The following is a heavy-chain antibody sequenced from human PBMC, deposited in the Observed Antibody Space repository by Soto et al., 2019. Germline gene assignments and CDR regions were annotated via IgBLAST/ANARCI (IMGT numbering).Heavy chain of an antibody. J-gene: IGHJ6*02. D-gene: IGHD1-1*01. CDR3: ATGSFTSTGGRIGYHYNAMDV. CDR2: IIPIFGPA. Sequence: GASVKVSCKSSGGTFSSHSIYWVRQAPGQGLEWMGGIIPIFGPANFAKKFQGRVTITADESTTTAYMELSTLTSEDTAVYYCATGSFTSTGGRIGYHYNAMDVWGQGTTVTVSS. V-gene: IGHV1-69*13. CDR1: GGTFSSHS.